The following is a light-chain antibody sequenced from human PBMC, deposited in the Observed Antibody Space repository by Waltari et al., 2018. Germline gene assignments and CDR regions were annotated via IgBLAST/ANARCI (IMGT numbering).Light chain of an antibody. CDR2: EVS. V-gene: IGLV2-14*01. CDR3: SSFTTSSTQV. J-gene: IGLJ1*01. CDR1: SSDVGAYDY. Sequence: QSALTQPASVSGSPGHSITISCTGTSSDVGAYDYVSWYQQYPGKAPKLRIFEVSNRPSGASSRFSGSKSGNTASLTIAGLLPEDEADYYCSSFTTSSTQVFGTGTKVTVL.